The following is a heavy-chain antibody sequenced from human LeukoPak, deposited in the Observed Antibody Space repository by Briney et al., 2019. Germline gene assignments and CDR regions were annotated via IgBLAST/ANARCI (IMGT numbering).Heavy chain of an antibody. J-gene: IGHJ5*02. CDR1: GGSFSGYY. CDR2: INHSGST. V-gene: IGHV4-34*01. D-gene: IGHD3-10*01. CDR3: ARGLVVRGVMPRNRFDP. Sequence: SETLSLTCAVYGGSFSGYYWSWIRQPPGKGLEWIGEINHSGSTNYNPSLKSRDTISVDTSKNQFSLKLSSVTAADTAVYYCARGLVVRGVMPRNRFDPWGQGTLVTVSS.